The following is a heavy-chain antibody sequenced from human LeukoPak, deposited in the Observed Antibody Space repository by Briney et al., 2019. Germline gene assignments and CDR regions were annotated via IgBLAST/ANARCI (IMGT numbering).Heavy chain of an antibody. J-gene: IGHJ4*02. D-gene: IGHD5-24*01. CDR3: ARTRDGYNSDY. V-gene: IGHV4-31*11. CDR1: DGSISSGTYY. Sequence: SETLSLTCAVSDGSISSGTYYWSWLRQHPGKGLEWIGYIYYSGTTYYNPSLESRVTISLDTSKKQFSLKLNSVTAADTAVYYCARTRDGYNSDYWGQGTLVTVS. CDR2: IYYSGTT.